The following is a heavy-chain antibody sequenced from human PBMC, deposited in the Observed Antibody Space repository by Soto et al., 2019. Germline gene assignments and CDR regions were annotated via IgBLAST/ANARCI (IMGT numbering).Heavy chain of an antibody. CDR1: GFSVTAKY. J-gene: IGHJ4*02. CDR3: HGYGY. CDR2: IYSGGST. V-gene: IGHV3-53*01. D-gene: IGHD5-12*01. Sequence: EVQVVASGGGLIQPGGSLRLSCEVSGFSVTAKYRSWVRQAPGTGLEWVSVIYSGGSTYYIYSVNGRFSLSRDISKSTLYLQMNSGRAYDAAVYYCHGYGYWGQGALGTVSA.